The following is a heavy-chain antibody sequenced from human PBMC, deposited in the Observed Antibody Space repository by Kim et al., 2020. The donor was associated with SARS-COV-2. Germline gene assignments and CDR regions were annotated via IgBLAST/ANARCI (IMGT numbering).Heavy chain of an antibody. CDR1: GGSFSGYY. V-gene: IGHV4-34*01. Sequence: SETLSLTCAVYGGSFSGYYWSWIRQPPGKGLEWIGEINHSGSTNYNPSLKNRVTISVDTSKNQFSLKLSSVTAADTAVYYCARGSEGITMIVVVKPYYYYGMDVWGQGTTVTVSS. CDR3: ARGSEGITMIVVVKPYYYYGMDV. J-gene: IGHJ6*02. CDR2: INHSGST. D-gene: IGHD3-22*01.